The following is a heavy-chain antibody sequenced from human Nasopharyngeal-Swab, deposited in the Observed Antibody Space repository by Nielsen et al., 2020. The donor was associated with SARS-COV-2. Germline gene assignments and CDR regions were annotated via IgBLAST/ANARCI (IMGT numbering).Heavy chain of an antibody. Sequence: GESLKISCAASGFTFSDYYMSWIRQAPGKGPEWVSYISSSGSTIYYADSVKGRFTISRDNAKNSLYLQMNSLRAEDTAVYYCAKDREYSNYVVDYWGQGTLVTVSS. D-gene: IGHD4-11*01. V-gene: IGHV3-11*01. CDR1: GFTFSDYY. J-gene: IGHJ4*02. CDR2: ISSSGSTI. CDR3: AKDREYSNYVVDY.